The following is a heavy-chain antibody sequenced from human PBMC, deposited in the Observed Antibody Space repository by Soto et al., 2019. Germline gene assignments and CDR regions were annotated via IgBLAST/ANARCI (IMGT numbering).Heavy chain of an antibody. CDR3: AIVRVKASGLDH. CDR1: GFIFSNNG. Sequence: QVQLVESGGGVVQPGRSLRLSCVGSGFIFSNNGMHWVRQAPGKGLEWVAFMSYDGSEKFYGDSVKGRFTISRDNSERTLYLHMSSLRGDDTAVYYCAIVRVKASGLDHWGQGTQVTVSS. J-gene: IGHJ4*02. V-gene: IGHV3-30*03. D-gene: IGHD3-10*02. CDR2: MSYDGSEK.